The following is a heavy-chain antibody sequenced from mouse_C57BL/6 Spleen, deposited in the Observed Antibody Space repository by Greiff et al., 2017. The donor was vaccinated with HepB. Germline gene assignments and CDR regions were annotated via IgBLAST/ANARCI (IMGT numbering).Heavy chain of an antibody. J-gene: IGHJ2*01. CDR2: ISYDGSN. CDR3: ARERIVLTPYFDY. D-gene: IGHD2-12*01. CDR1: GYSITSGYY. Sequence: VQLKESGPGLVKPSQSLSLTCSVTGYSITSGYYWNWIRQFPGNKLEWMGYISYDGSNNYNPSLKNRISITRDTSKNQFFLKLNSVTTEDTATYYCARERIVLTPYFDYWGQGTTLTVSS. V-gene: IGHV3-6*01.